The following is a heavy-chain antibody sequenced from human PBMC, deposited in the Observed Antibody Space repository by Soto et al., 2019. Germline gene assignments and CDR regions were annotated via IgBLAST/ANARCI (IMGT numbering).Heavy chain of an antibody. CDR1: GFTFNIYG. CDR3: ATPIGKEHCRGGSCYAGGDY. J-gene: IGHJ4*02. CDR2: ISANGGST. V-gene: IGHV3-23*01. D-gene: IGHD2-15*01. Sequence: VQLLESGGGLVQPGGSLRLACAASGFTFNIYGMTWVRQAPGKGLDWVSSISANGGSTYYADSVKGRFTISRDNSKNTLYLQMNSLRADDTAVYYCATPIGKEHCRGGSCYAGGDYWGQGTLVSVS.